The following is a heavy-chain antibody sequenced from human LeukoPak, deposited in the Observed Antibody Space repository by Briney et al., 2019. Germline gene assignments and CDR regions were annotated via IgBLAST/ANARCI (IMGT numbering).Heavy chain of an antibody. Sequence: ASVKVSCKASGGTFSSYAISWVRQAPGQGLEWMGGIIPIFGTANYAQKFQGRVTITADKSTSTAYMELSSLRSEDTAVYYCARGYYDSSGYLDYWGQGTLVTVSS. J-gene: IGHJ4*02. CDR3: ARGYYDSSGYLDY. V-gene: IGHV1-69*06. CDR1: GGTFSSYA. CDR2: IIPIFGTA. D-gene: IGHD3-22*01.